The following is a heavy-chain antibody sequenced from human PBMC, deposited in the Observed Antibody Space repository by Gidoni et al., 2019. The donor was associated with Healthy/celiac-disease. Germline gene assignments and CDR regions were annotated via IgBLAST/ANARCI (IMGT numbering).Heavy chain of an antibody. CDR3: AKGETATVTTDNWFDP. V-gene: IGHV3-43*01. J-gene: IGHJ5*02. Sequence: EVQLVESGGVVVQPGGSLRLSCAASGFTFADYTMNWVRQAPGKGLEWVSLISWDGGSTYYADSVKGRFTISRDNSKNSLYLQMNSLRTEDTALYYCAKGETATVTTDNWFDPWGQGTLVTVSS. CDR1: GFTFADYT. D-gene: IGHD4-17*01. CDR2: ISWDGGST.